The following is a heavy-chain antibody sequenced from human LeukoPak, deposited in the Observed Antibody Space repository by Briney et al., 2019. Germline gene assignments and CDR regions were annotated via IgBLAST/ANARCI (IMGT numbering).Heavy chain of an antibody. CDR1: GGSISSSSYY. CDR3: ARRHLTTGNFDY. J-gene: IGHJ4*02. Sequence: PSETLSLTCTVSGGSISSSSYYWGWIRQPPGKGLEWIGSIYYSGSTYYNPSLKSRVTISVDTSKNQFSLKLSSVTAADTAVYYCARRHLTTGNFDYWGQGTLVTVSS. D-gene: IGHD3-10*01. V-gene: IGHV4-39*07. CDR2: IYYSGST.